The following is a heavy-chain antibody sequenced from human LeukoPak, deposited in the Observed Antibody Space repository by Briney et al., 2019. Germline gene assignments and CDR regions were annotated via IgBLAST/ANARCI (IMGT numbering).Heavy chain of an antibody. V-gene: IGHV3-53*01. Sequence: PGGSLRLSCAASGFTVSGTHMSWVRQAPGKGLEWVSAMYTGGSTYYADSVSGRFIVSRDTSWNTLLLHMNSLRAEDTAVYYCAEDEATSGGGLASWGQGTLVIVSS. D-gene: IGHD3-16*01. J-gene: IGHJ5*01. CDR3: AEDEATSGGGLAS. CDR1: GFTVSGTH. CDR2: MYTGGST.